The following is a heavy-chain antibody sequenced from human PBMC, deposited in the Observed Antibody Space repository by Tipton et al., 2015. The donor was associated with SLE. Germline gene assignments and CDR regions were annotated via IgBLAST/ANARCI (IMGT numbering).Heavy chain of an antibody. V-gene: IGHV4-61*08. CDR2: ASDSGDT. CDR1: GGSIRSAGYS. Sequence: TLSLTCTVSGGSIRSAGYSWSWIRQPPGKGLEWIGSASDSGDTHYSPSLKSRVTIAVDTSKNQFSLKLTSVTAADTAVYYCARDLGRSRITIFGGFDFWGQGTLVTVSS. CDR3: ARDLGRSRITIFGGFDF. D-gene: IGHD3-3*01. J-gene: IGHJ4*02.